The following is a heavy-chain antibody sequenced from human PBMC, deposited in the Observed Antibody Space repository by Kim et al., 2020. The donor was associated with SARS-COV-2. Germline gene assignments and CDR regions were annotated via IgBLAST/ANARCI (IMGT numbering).Heavy chain of an antibody. CDR2: ISYDGINK. J-gene: IGHJ4*02. D-gene: IGHD3-9*01. V-gene: IGHV3-30*04. CDR1: GFTFSSYA. Sequence: GGSLRLSCAASGFTFSSYAMHWVRQAPGKGLEWVAVISYDGINKYYADSVKGRFTISRDNSKNTLYLQMNSLRAEDTAVYYCARNRGDILTGYLDYWGQGTLVTVSS. CDR3: ARNRGDILTGYLDY.